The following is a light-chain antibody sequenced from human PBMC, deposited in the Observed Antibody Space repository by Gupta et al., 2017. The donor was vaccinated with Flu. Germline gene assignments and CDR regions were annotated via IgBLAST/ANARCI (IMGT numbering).Light chain of an antibody. J-gene: IGLJ3*02. CDR2: TNN. CDR3: AAGDDSLNGWV. V-gene: IGLV1-44*01. Sequence: SVLAQPPAASGTPGQTVTISWSGSGSEIGDTSVNWDQQVPGTAPKLLIYTNNRRHSGIPDRFSGTKSGTAASVANSGLRAEDEADYYCAAGDDSLNGWVFGGGTKLTVL. CDR1: GSEIGDTS.